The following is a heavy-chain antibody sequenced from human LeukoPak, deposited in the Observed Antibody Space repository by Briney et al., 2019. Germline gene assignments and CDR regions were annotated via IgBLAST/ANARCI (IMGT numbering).Heavy chain of an antibody. J-gene: IGHJ4*02. D-gene: IGHD3-22*01. V-gene: IGHV3-74*01. CDR1: GITFSHYW. CDR2: TNTDGSST. Sequence: GGPLRLSCEASGITFSHYWMHWARQAPGKGLVWVSRTNTDGSSTSYMDSVKGRFTISRDNAKNTIYLQMNSLRAEDTAVYYCVPSDSSGLDWGQGTLVTVSS. CDR3: VPSDSSGLD.